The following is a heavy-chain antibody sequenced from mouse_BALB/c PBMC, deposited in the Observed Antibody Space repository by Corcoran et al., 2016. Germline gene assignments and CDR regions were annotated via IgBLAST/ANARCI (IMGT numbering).Heavy chain of an antibody. Sequence: QIQLVQTGPELKKPGVTVEISCKVSGYTLTNYGMNWVEQAPGKGLKWMGWIKTYTGEPTYADDFKGRFAFSLETSASTAYLQINNLKNEAMAIYVCARGSSGYDYWGQGTTLTVSS. CDR1: GYTLTNYG. CDR3: ARGSSGYDY. J-gene: IGHJ2*01. CDR2: IKTYTGEP. D-gene: IGHD3-1*01. V-gene: IGHV9-1*02.